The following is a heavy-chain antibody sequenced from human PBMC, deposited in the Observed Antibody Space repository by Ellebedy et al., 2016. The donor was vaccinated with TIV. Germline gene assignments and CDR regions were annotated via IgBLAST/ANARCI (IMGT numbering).Heavy chain of an antibody. J-gene: IGHJ4*02. CDR3: ARQLAELDY. V-gene: IGHV4-59*08. CDR1: GGSISSHY. CDR2: IYYSGAT. D-gene: IGHD1-14*01. Sequence: MPSETLSLTCTVSGGSISSHYWSWIRQPPGKGLEWFGYIYYSGATYYSPSLKGRITISLDTSKNQFSLNLRAVTAADTAVYYCARQLAELDYWGQGSRVIVSS.